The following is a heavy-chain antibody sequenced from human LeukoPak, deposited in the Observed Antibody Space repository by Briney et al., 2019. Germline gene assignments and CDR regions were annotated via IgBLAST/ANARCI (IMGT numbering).Heavy chain of an antibody. Sequence: SETLSLTCAVYGGSFSAYYWSWIRQPPGKGLEWIGEINHSGSTNYNPSLKSRVTISVDTSKNQFSLKQRSVTAADTAVYYCASNVDTAMVPYYWGQGTLVTVSS. J-gene: IGHJ4*02. CDR1: GGSFSAYY. V-gene: IGHV4-34*01. CDR2: INHSGST. D-gene: IGHD5-18*01. CDR3: ASNVDTAMVPYY.